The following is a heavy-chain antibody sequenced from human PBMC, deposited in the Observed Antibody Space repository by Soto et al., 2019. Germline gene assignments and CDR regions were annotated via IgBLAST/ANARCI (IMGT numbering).Heavy chain of an antibody. Sequence: SETLSLTCTVSGGSISSGGYYWSWIRQHPGKGLEWIGYIYYSGSTYYNPSLKSRVTISVDTSKNQFSLKLSSVTAADTAVYYCARGPSGSYYPEYFQHWGQGTLVTVSS. CDR2: IYYSGST. D-gene: IGHD1-26*01. CDR3: ARGPSGSYYPEYFQH. V-gene: IGHV4-31*03. CDR1: GGSISSGGYY. J-gene: IGHJ1*01.